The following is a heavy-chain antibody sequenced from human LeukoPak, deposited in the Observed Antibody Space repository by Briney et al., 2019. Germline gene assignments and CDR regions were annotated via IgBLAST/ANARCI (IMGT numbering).Heavy chain of an antibody. CDR3: ARAVMGFDP. Sequence: NPSETLSLTCAVYGGSFSGYYWSWIRQPPGKGLEWIGEINHSGSTNYNPSLNSRVTISVDTSKNQFSLKLSSVTAADTAVYYCARAVMGFDPWGQGILVTVSS. V-gene: IGHV4-34*01. CDR1: GGSFSGYY. CDR2: INHSGST. J-gene: IGHJ5*02. D-gene: IGHD2-8*01.